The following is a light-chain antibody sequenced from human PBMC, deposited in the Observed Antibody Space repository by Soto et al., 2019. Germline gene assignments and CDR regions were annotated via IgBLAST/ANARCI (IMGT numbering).Light chain of an antibody. V-gene: IGKV3-11*01. CDR1: QSVSSY. Sequence: VLTQPPATLSLSPGERPTLSCRASQSVSSYLAWYQQNPGQXPXXLIYDTSNRATGVPARFTGSGSGTDSTLTISSLEPEEFAVYSCQQLHNWRDTFGQGTRLEL. CDR3: QQLHNWRDT. CDR2: DTS. J-gene: IGKJ5*01.